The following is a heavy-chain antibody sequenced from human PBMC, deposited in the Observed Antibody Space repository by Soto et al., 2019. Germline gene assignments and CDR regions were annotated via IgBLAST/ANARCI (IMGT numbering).Heavy chain of an antibody. CDR2: ISGSGDST. V-gene: IGHV3-23*01. CDR1: GFTFSSYA. Sequence: EVQLLESGGGLVQPGGSLRLSFAASGFTFSSYAMSWVRQATGKGLEWVSGISGSGDSTYYADSVRGRFSISRDNTKNTIYLHMNSRRNENTAVYYCAKESDGGADGQTEANGMDGCCHGTKVTVSS. CDR3: AKESDGGADGQTEANGMDG. J-gene: IGHJ6*02. D-gene: IGHD6-13*01.